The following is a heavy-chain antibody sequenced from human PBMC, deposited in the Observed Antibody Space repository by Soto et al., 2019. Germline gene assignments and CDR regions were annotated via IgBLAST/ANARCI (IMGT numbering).Heavy chain of an antibody. V-gene: IGHV3-23*01. CDR1: GFTFSHYV. Sequence: EVELLESGGGLVRPGGSLRLSCAASGFTFSHYVLSWVRQSPERGLEWVSSISGSGSSVYVADSVRGRFIMSRDLSTNTVSLQMNSLRPEDTAVYYCAKVRSSYLMASYFYYGLDVWGQGTTVTVSS. D-gene: IGHD2-8*01. J-gene: IGHJ6*02. CDR2: ISGSGSSV. CDR3: AKVRSSYLMASYFYYGLDV.